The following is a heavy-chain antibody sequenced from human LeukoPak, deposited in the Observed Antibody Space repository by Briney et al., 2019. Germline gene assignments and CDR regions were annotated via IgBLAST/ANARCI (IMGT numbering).Heavy chain of an antibody. CDR1: GYSLSSGYY. J-gene: IGHJ4*02. V-gene: IGHV4-38-2*01. D-gene: IGHD1-20*01. Sequence: ASETLSLTCDVSGYSLSSGYYWGWIRQPPGKGLEWIRSIYQSGNSYQKSSLKSRLTLSVDTSKNNFSLKVMSVTAADTAVYYCARSPSRYNWNFDYWGQGILVTVAS. CDR2: IYQSGNS. CDR3: ARSPSRYNWNFDY.